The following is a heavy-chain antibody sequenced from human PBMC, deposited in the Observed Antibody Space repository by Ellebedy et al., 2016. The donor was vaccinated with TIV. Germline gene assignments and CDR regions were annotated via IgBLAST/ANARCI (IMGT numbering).Heavy chain of an antibody. Sequence: ASVKVSCKTFGYTFSTYGISWVRQAPGQGLEWVAWNSPYTGDTNYAQNFLGRVTMTTDTSTNTAYMELRSLRPYDTAVYYCARDMVQGMVATYVWFDYWGQGTQVTVSS. CDR1: GYTFSTYG. J-gene: IGHJ4*02. D-gene: IGHD4/OR15-4a*01. CDR2: NSPYTGDT. CDR3: ARDMVQGMVATYVWFDY. V-gene: IGHV1-18*01.